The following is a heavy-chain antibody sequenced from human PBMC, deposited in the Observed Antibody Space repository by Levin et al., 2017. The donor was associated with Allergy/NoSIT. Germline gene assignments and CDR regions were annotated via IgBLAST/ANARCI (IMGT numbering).Heavy chain of an antibody. Sequence: LSLTCAASGFTFSSYWMHWVRQAPGKGLVWVSRINSDGSSTSYADSVKGRFTISRDNAKNTLYLQMNSLRAEDTAVYYCARELVYGDYGLRGGEYYYYYGMDVWGQGTTVTVSS. J-gene: IGHJ6*02. V-gene: IGHV3-74*01. CDR1: GFTFSSYW. D-gene: IGHD4-17*01. CDR2: INSDGSST. CDR3: ARELVYGDYGLRGGEYYYYYGMDV.